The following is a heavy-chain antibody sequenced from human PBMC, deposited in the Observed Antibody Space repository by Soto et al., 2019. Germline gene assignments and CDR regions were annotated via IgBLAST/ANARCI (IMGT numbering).Heavy chain of an antibody. CDR2: IWYDGSNK. J-gene: IGHJ6*02. Sequence: GGSLRLSCAASGFTFSSYGMHWVRQAPGKGLGWVAVIWYDGSNKYYADSVKGRFTISRDNSKNTLYLQMNSLRAEDTAVYYCARVKLELFYYGMDVWGQGTTVTVSS. CDR3: ARVKLELFYYGMDV. V-gene: IGHV3-33*01. D-gene: IGHD1-7*01. CDR1: GFTFSSYG.